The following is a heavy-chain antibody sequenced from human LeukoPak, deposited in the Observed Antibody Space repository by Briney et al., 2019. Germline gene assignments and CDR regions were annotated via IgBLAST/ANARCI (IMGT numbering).Heavy chain of an antibody. CDR2: IYYNGNT. J-gene: IGHJ4*02. D-gene: IGHD3-22*01. CDR1: SASIRSSNYY. CDR3: GRLDDYDYSAW. V-gene: IGHV4-39*01. Sequence: PSETLSLTCTVSSASIRSSNYYWGWIRQPPGKGLEWIGSIYYNGNTYYNPSLKSRFTISVDTSKNQFSLKLNSVTAADTAVYFCGRLDDYDYSAWWGQGILVTVSS.